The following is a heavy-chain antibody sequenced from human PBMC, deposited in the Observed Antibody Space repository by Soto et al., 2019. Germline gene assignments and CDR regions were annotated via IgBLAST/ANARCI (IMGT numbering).Heavy chain of an antibody. V-gene: IGHV4-61*01. D-gene: IGHD5-18*01. CDR1: GGSVRSHRSY. CDR3: ARDIRGYSRAFDY. J-gene: IGHJ4*02. CDR2: IYSSGST. Sequence: SVTRCHTGSVAGGSVRSHRSYWPWKRQPPGKGLEWIGYIYSSGSTKYNPSLKSRVTISLDTSNNQFSLELTSVTAADTAIYYCARDIRGYSRAFDYWGQGALVHFS.